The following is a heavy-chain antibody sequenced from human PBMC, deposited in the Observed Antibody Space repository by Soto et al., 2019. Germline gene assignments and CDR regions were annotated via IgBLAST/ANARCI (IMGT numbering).Heavy chain of an antibody. D-gene: IGHD3-22*01. Sequence: QVQLVQSGAEVKKPGASVKVSCKASGYTFTSYAIHWVRQAPGQGLEWMGWINAGNGTTKSSQKVQGRVTITRDTSASTAFMELSSLRSEDTSVYYCARGDYYDIHDYWGQGTLVTVSS. V-gene: IGHV1-3*01. J-gene: IGHJ4*02. CDR2: INAGNGTT. CDR3: ARGDYYDIHDY. CDR1: GYTFTSYA.